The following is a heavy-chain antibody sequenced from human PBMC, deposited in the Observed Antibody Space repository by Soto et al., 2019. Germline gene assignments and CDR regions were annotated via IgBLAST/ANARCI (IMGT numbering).Heavy chain of an antibody. Sequence: QLQLQESGPGLVKPSETLSLTCTVSGGSITSSRYYLGWIRQPPGKGLEWIGSIYYSGSTYYNPSLKSRVTISVDTSKNQFSLKLSSVTAADTAVYYCARRSSGSYYYGMDVWGQGTTVTVSS. J-gene: IGHJ6*02. V-gene: IGHV4-39*01. D-gene: IGHD6-19*01. CDR2: IYYSGST. CDR1: GGSITSSRYY. CDR3: ARRSSGSYYYGMDV.